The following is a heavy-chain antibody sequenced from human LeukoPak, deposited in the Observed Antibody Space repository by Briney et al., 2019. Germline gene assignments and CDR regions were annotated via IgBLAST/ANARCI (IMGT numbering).Heavy chain of an antibody. CDR1: GGSISSGDYY. V-gene: IGHV4-30-4*01. CDR3: ARDGDSSGYSTFDY. CDR2: IYYSGST. Sequence: PSETLSLTCTVSGGSISSGDYYWSWIRQPPGKGLEWIGYIYYSGSTYYNPSLKSRVTISVDTSKNQFSLKLSSVTAADTAVYYCARDGDSSGYSTFDYWGQGTLVTVSS. J-gene: IGHJ4*02. D-gene: IGHD3-22*01.